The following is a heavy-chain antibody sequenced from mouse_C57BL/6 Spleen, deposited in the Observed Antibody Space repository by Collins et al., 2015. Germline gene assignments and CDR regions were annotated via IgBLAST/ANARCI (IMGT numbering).Heavy chain of an antibody. V-gene: IGHV1-72*01. D-gene: IGHD4-1*01. CDR1: GYTFTSYW. CDR2: IDPNSDGT. J-gene: IGHJ4*01. CDR3: ARRTGTGAMDY. Sequence: SCKASGYTFTSYWMHWVKQRPGRGLVWIGRIDPNSDGTKYNEKFKNKATLTVDKPSSTAYMLLSSLTSGDSAVYYCARRTGTGAMDYWGQGTSVTVSS.